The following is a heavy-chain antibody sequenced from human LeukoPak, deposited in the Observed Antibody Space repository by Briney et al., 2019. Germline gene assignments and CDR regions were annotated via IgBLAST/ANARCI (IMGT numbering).Heavy chain of an antibody. CDR1: GFTFTSSA. J-gene: IGHJ3*02. CDR3: ARRRMVRGVINAFDI. V-gene: IGHV1-58*02. D-gene: IGHD3-10*01. Sequence: SVKVSCKASGFTFTSSAMQWVRQARGQRLEWIGWIVVGSGNTNYAQKFQERVTITRDMSTSTAYMELSSLRSEDTAVYYCARRRMVRGVINAFDIWGQGTMVTVSS. CDR2: IVVGSGNT.